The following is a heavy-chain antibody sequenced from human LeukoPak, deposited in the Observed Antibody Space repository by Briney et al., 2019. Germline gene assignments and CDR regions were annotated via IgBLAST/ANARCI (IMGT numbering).Heavy chain of an antibody. V-gene: IGHV3-23*01. J-gene: IGHJ4*02. CDR3: ARTDSPQYYYDSSGYLRGVYFDY. Sequence: GGSLRLSCAASGFTFSSYGMSWVRQAPGKGLEWVSAISGSGGSTYYADSVKGRFTISRDNSKNTLYLQMNSLRAEDTAVYYCARTDSPQYYYDSSGYLRGVYFDYWGQGTLVTVSS. CDR1: GFTFSSYG. D-gene: IGHD3-22*01. CDR2: ISGSGGST.